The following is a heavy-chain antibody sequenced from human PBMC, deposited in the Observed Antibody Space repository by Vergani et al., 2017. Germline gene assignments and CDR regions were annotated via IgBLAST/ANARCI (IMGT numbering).Heavy chain of an antibody. CDR1: GFTFSSYA. Sequence: QVQLVESGGGVVQPGRSLRLSCAASGFTFSSYAMHWVRQAPGKGLEWVAVISYDGSNKYYADSVKGRFTISRDNSKNTLYLQMNSLRAEDTAVYYCARDLXTGSMVEGGYFDYWGQGTLVTVSS. J-gene: IGHJ4*02. CDR3: ARDLXTGSMVEGGYFDY. CDR2: ISYDGSNK. D-gene: IGHD4/OR15-4a*01. V-gene: IGHV3-30-3*01.